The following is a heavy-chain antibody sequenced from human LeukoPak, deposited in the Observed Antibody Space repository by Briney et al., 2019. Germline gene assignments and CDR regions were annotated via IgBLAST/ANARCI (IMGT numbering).Heavy chain of an antibody. Sequence: GGSLRLSCAASGFIFSSYTVHWVRQAPGKGLEWISYISNDLSTIHYAASVKGRFTISRDNARNSLYLQMDSLRAEDTAVYFCARARGGRTYSETGGYPVFDNWGQGTLVTVSS. CDR2: ISNDLSTI. V-gene: IGHV3-48*04. CDR1: GFIFSSYT. CDR3: ARARGGRTYSETGGYPVFDN. D-gene: IGHD2-8*02. J-gene: IGHJ4*02.